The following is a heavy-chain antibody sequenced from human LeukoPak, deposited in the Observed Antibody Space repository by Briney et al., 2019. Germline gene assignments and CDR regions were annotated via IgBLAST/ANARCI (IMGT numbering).Heavy chain of an antibody. D-gene: IGHD5-24*01. CDR1: GYTFTSYG. V-gene: IGHV1-18*01. CDR3: ARDFLPSRDGYRRLDY. CDR2: ISAYNGNT. J-gene: IGHJ4*02. Sequence: GASVSVPCKASGYTFTSYGISWVRQAPGQGREWMGWISAYNGNTNYAQKLQGRVTMTTDTSTSTAYMELRSLRSDDTAVYYCARDFLPSRDGYRRLDYWGQGTLVTVSS.